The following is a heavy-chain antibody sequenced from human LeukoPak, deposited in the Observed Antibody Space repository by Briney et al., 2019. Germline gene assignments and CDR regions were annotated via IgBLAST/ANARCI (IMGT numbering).Heavy chain of an antibody. V-gene: IGHV3-7*03. Sequence: QAGGSLRLSCAASGFTFSTYWMSWVRQAPGKGLEWVANIKQDGSEKYYVDSVKGRFTISRDNSKNTLYLQMNSLRAEDTAVYYCAKPISSIAARRNWYFDLWGRGTLVTVSS. J-gene: IGHJ2*01. D-gene: IGHD6-6*01. CDR2: IKQDGSEK. CDR3: AKPISSIAARRNWYFDL. CDR1: GFTFSTYW.